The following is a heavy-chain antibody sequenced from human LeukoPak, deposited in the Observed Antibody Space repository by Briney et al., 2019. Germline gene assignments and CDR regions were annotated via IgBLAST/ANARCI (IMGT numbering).Heavy chain of an antibody. V-gene: IGHV4-39*01. CDR3: ARQWVSDYYDNSGYYAIDY. Sequence: SETLSLTCTVSGDSISSSSYYWGWIRQPPGRGLEWIGTIYYSGSTYYNPSLKSRVTISVDTSKNQFSPNLISVAAADTAVYYCARQWVSDYYDNSGYYAIDYWGQGTLVTVSS. CDR1: GDSISSSSYY. J-gene: IGHJ4*02. CDR2: IYYSGST. D-gene: IGHD3-22*01.